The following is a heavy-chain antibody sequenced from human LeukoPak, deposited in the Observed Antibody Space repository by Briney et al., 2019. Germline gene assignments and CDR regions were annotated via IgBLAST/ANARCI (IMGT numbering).Heavy chain of an antibody. J-gene: IGHJ1*01. CDR2: IIPIFGTT. D-gene: IGHD3-10*01. CDR3: ASVWFGPTIHGYFQH. Sequence: SVKVSCKDSGGAFSSYTISWVRQAPGQGLEWMGGIIPIFGTTNYAQRFQGRVTISADESTSTAYMELSSLRSEDTAVYYCASVWFGPTIHGYFQHWGQGTLVTVSS. CDR1: GGAFSSYT. V-gene: IGHV1-69*01.